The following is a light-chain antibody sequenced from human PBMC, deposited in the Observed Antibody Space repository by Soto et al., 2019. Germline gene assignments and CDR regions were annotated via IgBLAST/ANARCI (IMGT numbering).Light chain of an antibody. CDR3: QQYNNWPRT. Sequence: EIVMTQSPATLSVSPGERATLSCRASQSVNSNLAWYQHKPGQAPRLLIYGASTRATGIPARFSGSGSGTEFTLTISSLQSEDVAVYYCQQYNNWPRTFGQGTKVEIK. CDR1: QSVNSN. V-gene: IGKV3-15*01. CDR2: GAS. J-gene: IGKJ1*01.